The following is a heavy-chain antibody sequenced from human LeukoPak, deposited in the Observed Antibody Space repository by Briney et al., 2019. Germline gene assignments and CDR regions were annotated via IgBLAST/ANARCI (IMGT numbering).Heavy chain of an antibody. J-gene: IGHJ4*02. D-gene: IGHD4-17*01. CDR1: GFTFSNAW. CDR2: IKSKTDGGTT. CDR3: TTSTQYGDYPDY. Sequence: GGSLRLSCAASGFTFSNAWMSWVRQAPGKGLEWVGRIKSKTDGGTTDYAAPVKGRFTISGDDSKNTLYLQMNSLKTEDTAVYYCTTSTQYGDYPDYWGQGTLVTVSS. V-gene: IGHV3-15*01.